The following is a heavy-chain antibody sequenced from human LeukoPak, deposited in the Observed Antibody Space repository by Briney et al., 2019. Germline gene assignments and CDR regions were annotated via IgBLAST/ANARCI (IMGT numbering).Heavy chain of an antibody. CDR2: INHSGST. V-gene: IGHV4-34*01. Sequence: SETLSLTCAVYGGSFSDYYWTWIRQPPGKGLEWIGEINHSGSTNYNPSLKSRVTISVDTSKNQFSLKLRSVTAADTAVYYCAREVRSAWASFDPWGQGTLVTVSS. CDR1: GGSFSDYY. D-gene: IGHD1-26*01. CDR3: AREVRSAWASFDP. J-gene: IGHJ5*02.